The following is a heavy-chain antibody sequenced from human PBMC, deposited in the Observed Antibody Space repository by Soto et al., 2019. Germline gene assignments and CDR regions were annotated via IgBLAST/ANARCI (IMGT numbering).Heavy chain of an antibody. CDR1: GYTFNSYG. CDR3: VQSAMDGDYFYYAMDV. CDR2: ISVYRGNT. D-gene: IGHD2-2*03. Sequence: CKTSGYTFNSYGISCLRHAPGQGLEWMGWISVYRGNTNYAQKFQRRVTMTTDTSTSTAYMELTSLRFDDTAVYYCVQSAMDGDYFYYAMDVWGQGTTVTVAS. V-gene: IGHV1-18*01. J-gene: IGHJ6*01.